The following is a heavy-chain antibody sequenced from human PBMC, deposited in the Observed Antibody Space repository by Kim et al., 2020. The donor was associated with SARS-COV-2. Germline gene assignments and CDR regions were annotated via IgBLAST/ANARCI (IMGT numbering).Heavy chain of an antibody. CDR3: ARPDTWNYPYCYYYYGMDV. V-gene: IGHV3-11*06. D-gene: IGHD1-7*01. J-gene: IGHJ6*02. Sequence: GRFTISRDNAKNSLYLQMNSLRAEDTAVYYCARPDTWNYPYCYYYYGMDVWGQGTTVTVSS.